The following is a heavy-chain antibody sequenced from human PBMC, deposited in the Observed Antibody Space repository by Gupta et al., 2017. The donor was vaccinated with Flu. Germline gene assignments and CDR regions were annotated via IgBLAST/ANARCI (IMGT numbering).Heavy chain of an antibody. V-gene: IGHV1-46*03. J-gene: IGHJ4*02. CDR1: GYTLTTNF. CDR3: ARVPPYTYGYHYFDF. CDR2: IHPSAGTT. D-gene: IGHD5-18*01. Sequence: QVQLVQSGAEVKKPGASVKVSCKTSGYTLTTNFIHWVRQAPGQGLEWMGVIHPSAGTTTFAQRFQDRFTMTRDTSTSTVYRELRGLRSDDTAVYYCARVPPYTYGYHYFDFWGQGTLVTVSS.